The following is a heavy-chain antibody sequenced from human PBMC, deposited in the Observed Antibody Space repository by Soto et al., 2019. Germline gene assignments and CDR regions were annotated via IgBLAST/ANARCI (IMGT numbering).Heavy chain of an antibody. Sequence: GGSLRLSCAASGFTFSGSAMHWVRQASGKGLEWVGRIRSKANSYATAYAASVKGRFTISRDDSKNTAYLQMNSLKTEDTAVYYCVKNSGWFNTWGQGALVTVSS. CDR1: GFTFSGSA. J-gene: IGHJ5*02. CDR3: VKNSGWFNT. CDR2: IRSKANSYAT. D-gene: IGHD3-10*01. V-gene: IGHV3-73*01.